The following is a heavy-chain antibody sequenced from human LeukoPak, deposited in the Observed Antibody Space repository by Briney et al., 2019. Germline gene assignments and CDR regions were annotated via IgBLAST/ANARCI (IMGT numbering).Heavy chain of an antibody. D-gene: IGHD5-24*01. J-gene: IGHJ4*02. CDR3: ARVDRDAYSVFDY. V-gene: IGHV3-13*04. Sequence: GGSLRLSCAAPGFTFSRYDMHWVRQATGKGLEWVSAIGTAADTYYLDSVKGRFTISRENAKNSLYLQMNSLRAGDTAVYYCARVDRDAYSVFDYWGQGTLVTVSS. CDR1: GFTFSRYD. CDR2: IGTAADT.